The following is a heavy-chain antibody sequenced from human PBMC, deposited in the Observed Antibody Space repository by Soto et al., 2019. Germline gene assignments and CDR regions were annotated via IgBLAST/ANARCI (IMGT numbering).Heavy chain of an antibody. Sequence: EVHLVESGGGLVQRGGSLRLSCAASGFTFTAYWMSWVRQAPGKGLEWVANIIQDGSEKYYAHSVRGRFTISRDNARNSLYLQMNGLTAEDTAVYYCARDCLYTVNHDPGQLDSWAQVTLVTVS. CDR2: IIQDGSEK. V-gene: IGHV3-7*05. CDR3: ARDCLYTVNHDPGQLDS. CDR1: GFTFTAYW. D-gene: IGHD4-17*01. J-gene: IGHJ5*01.